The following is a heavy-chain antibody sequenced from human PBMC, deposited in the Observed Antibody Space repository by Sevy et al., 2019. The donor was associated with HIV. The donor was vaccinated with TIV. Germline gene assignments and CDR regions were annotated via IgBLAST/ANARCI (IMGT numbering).Heavy chain of an antibody. CDR2: INPNSGNT. Sequence: ASVKVSCKASGYTFTSYDINWVRQATGQGLEWMGWINPNSGNTGYAQKFQGRVTMTRNTSISTAYMELSSLRSEDTAVYYCARELYYDFWSGYYTGGTFGMDVWGQGTTVTVSS. CDR1: GYTFTSYD. V-gene: IGHV1-8*01. J-gene: IGHJ6*02. CDR3: ARELYYDFWSGYYTGGTFGMDV. D-gene: IGHD3-3*01.